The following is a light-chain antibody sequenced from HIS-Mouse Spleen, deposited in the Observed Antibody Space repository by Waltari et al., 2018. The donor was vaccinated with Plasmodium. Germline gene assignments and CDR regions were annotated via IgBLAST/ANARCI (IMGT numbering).Light chain of an antibody. CDR2: DAS. CDR1: QDISNY. J-gene: IGKJ3*01. CDR3: QQYDNLPPLFT. Sequence: DIQMTQSPSSLSASVGDRVTIPCQASQDISNYLNWDQQKPGKAPKLLIYDASNLETGVPSRFSGSGSGTDFTFTISSLQPEDIATYYCQQYDNLPPLFTFGPGTKVDIK. V-gene: IGKV1-33*01.